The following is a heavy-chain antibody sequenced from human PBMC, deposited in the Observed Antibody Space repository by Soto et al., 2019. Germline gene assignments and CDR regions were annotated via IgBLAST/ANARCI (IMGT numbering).Heavy chain of an antibody. CDR2: ITGGGDYT. J-gene: IGHJ2*01. CDR1: GFTFGDFA. Sequence: EVQLLESGGDLVQPGGSLRLSCAASGFTFGDFAMNWVRQAPGKGLEWVSGITGGGDYTFYADSVKGRFTISRVQSKNTVYLQMNSLRAEDTALYYCVKKIAGTTTNWAYWYFDLWCRGTLVTVSS. D-gene: IGHD2-8*01. CDR3: VKKIAGTTTNWAYWYFDL. V-gene: IGHV3-23*01.